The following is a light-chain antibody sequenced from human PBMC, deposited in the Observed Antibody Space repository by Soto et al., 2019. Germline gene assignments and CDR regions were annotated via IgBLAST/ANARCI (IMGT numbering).Light chain of an antibody. CDR1: SSDVGAYNY. Sequence: QSVLTQPPSASGSPGQSVTISCTGTSSDVGAYNYVSWYQQHAGKAPKLVIYEVTKRPSGVPDRFSGYKSANTASLTVSGLQAEDEADYYCSSVASSNTWVFGGGAKLTVL. J-gene: IGLJ3*02. CDR2: EVT. V-gene: IGLV2-8*01. CDR3: SSVASSNTWV.